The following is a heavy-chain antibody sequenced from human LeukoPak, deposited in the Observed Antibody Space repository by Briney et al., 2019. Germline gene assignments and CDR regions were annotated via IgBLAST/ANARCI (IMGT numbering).Heavy chain of an antibody. Sequence: PSETLSLTCTVSGGSISSGGYYWSWTRQHPGKGLEWIGYIYYSGSTYYNPSLKSRVTISVDTSKNQFSLKLSSVTAADTAVYYCARSPFAGGYYPFDYWGQGTLVTVSS. CDR3: ARSPFAGGYYPFDY. CDR2: IYYSGST. CDR1: GGSISSGGYY. D-gene: IGHD3-3*01. V-gene: IGHV4-31*03. J-gene: IGHJ4*02.